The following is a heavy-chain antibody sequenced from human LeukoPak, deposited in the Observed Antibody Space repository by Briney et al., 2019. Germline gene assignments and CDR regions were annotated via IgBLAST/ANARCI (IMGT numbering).Heavy chain of an antibody. V-gene: IGHV1-18*01. D-gene: IGHD2-21*01. CDR3: AVAPGDY. CDR2: ISAYNGNT. J-gene: IGHJ4*02. Sequence: GASVKVSCKASGYTFTSYGISWVRQAPGQGLEWMGWISAYNGNTNYAQKLQGRVTLTRDTSISTVYMELTTLTSDDTALYYCAVAPGDYWGQGTLVSVSA. CDR1: GYTFTSYG.